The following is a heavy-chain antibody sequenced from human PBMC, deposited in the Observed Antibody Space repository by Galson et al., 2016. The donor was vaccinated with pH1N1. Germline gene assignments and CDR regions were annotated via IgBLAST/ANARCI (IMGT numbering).Heavy chain of an antibody. Sequence: LRLSCAASGFTFSSYGMHWVRQAPGKGLEWVAVIWYDGSNKYYADSVKGRFTISRDNSKNTLYLQMNSRRAEDTAVYYCARAEYYGSVSYIVRYFGMDVWGQGTTVTVSS. CDR2: IWYDGSNK. J-gene: IGHJ6*02. D-gene: IGHD3-10*01. CDR3: ARAEYYGSVSYIVRYFGMDV. CDR1: GFTFSSYG. V-gene: IGHV3-33*01.